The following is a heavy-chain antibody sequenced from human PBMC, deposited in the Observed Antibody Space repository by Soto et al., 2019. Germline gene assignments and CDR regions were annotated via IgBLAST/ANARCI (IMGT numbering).Heavy chain of an antibody. D-gene: IGHD2-8*02. CDR1: GYSFTTYW. V-gene: IGHV5-51*01. Sequence: LGESLKISCKGSGYSFTTYWIGWVRQMPGEGLEWMGIIYPGDSETRYRPSFQGQVTISADNSISTAYLQWSSLKASDTAMYYCARSDGVLSGMDVWGQGTTVTVSS. CDR2: IYPGDSET. J-gene: IGHJ6*02. CDR3: ARSDGVLSGMDV.